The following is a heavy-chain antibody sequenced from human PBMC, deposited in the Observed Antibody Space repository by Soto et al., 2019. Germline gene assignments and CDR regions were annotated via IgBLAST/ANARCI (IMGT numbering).Heavy chain of an antibody. J-gene: IGHJ4*02. D-gene: IGHD3-22*01. CDR2: IRSRSYAGTT. CDR1: GFKFDDYA. CDR3: TRDLFHDNSAQTFDY. V-gene: IGHV3-49*04. Sequence: GGSLRLSCASSGFKFDDYAMSWVRQAPGRGLEWVGYIRSRSYAGTTAYAASVEGRFIISRDDTRSIAYLQMHGLRIEDTAVYYCTRDLFHDNSAQTFDYSGPGTLVTVSS.